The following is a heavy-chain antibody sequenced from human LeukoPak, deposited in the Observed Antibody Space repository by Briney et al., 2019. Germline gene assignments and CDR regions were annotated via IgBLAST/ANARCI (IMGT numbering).Heavy chain of an antibody. CDR2: VYYNGGT. CDR3: ARSSYYDSTGYYH. D-gene: IGHD3-22*01. CDR1: GGSINYYY. V-gene: IGHV4-59*08. Sequence: PSETLSLTCTVSGGSINYYYWSWIRQPPGKGLEWIGYVYYNGGTNYTPSLKSRVTISVDTSKNQFTLKMSSVTATDTAIYYCARSSYYDSTGYYHWGQGALVTVSS. J-gene: IGHJ5*02.